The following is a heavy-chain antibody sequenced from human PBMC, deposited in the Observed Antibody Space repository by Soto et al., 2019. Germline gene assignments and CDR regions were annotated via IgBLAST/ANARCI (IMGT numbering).Heavy chain of an antibody. CDR1: GFTFSRDG. CDR2: ITDNGGGT. Sequence: GKSLRLSCAASGFTFSRDGMIWVRQAPGKGLEWVSLITDNGGGTYYADSVKGRFTISRDNTKNTLFLQMNSLRAEDTAVYYCAKERATTTAFDYWGQGALVTVSS. CDR3: AKERATTTAFDY. J-gene: IGHJ4*02. V-gene: IGHV3-23*01. D-gene: IGHD4-17*01.